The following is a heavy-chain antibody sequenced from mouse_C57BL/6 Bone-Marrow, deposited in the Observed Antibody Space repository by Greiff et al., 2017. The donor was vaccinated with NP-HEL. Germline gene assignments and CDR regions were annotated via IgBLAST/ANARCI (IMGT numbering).Heavy chain of an antibody. CDR3: APYYYGSSYGAMDY. D-gene: IGHD1-1*01. CDR1: GYTFTSYW. CDR2: INPSSGYT. Sequence: QVQLQQSGAELVKPGASVKLSCKASGYTFTSYWMHWVKQRPGQGLEWIGYINPSSGYTKYNQKFKDKATLTADTSSSTAYMQLRSLTYEDSAVYYCAPYYYGSSYGAMDYWGQGTSVTVSS. J-gene: IGHJ4*01. V-gene: IGHV1-7*01.